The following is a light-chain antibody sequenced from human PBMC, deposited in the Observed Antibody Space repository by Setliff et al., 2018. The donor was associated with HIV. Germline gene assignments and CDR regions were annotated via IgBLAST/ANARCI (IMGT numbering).Light chain of an antibody. CDR2: KDS. J-gene: IGLJ1*01. V-gene: IGLV3-25*03. Sequence: SYELTQPPSVSVSPGQTARITCSGDALPKQYAYWYQQKPGQAPVLVIYKDSERPSGIPERFSGSSSGTTVTLTISGVQAEGEADYYCQSADSIGILYVFGTGTKV. CDR1: ALPKQY. CDR3: QSADSIGILYV.